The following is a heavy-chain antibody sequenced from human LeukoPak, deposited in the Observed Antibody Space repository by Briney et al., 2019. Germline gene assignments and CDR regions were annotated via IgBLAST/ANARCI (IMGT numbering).Heavy chain of an antibody. CDR1: GCTFSSYA. CDR2: IIPIFGTA. J-gene: IGHJ4*02. V-gene: IGHV1-69*13. Sequence: SSVKVSCKASGCTFSSYAISWVRQAPGQGLEWMGGIIPIFGTANYAQKFQGRVTITADESTSTAYMELSSLRSDDTAVYYCASEVVVERITDYWGQGTLVTVSS. CDR3: ASEVVVERITDY. D-gene: IGHD2-2*01.